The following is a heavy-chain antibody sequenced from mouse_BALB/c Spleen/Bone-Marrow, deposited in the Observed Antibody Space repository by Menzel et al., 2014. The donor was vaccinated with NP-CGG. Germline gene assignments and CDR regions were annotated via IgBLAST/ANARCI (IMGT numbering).Heavy chain of an antibody. D-gene: IGHD2-3*01. CDR3: ARERSDGYWYFDV. CDR2: IYPGSGST. J-gene: IGHJ1*01. Sequence: QVQLKESGPELVKPGASVKMSCKASGYTFTDYVISWVKQRTGQGLEWIGEIYPGSGSTYYNEKFKGKATLTADKSSNTAYMQLSSLTSDDSAVYFCARERSDGYWYFDVWGAGTTVTVSS. V-gene: IGHV1-77*01. CDR1: GYTFTDYV.